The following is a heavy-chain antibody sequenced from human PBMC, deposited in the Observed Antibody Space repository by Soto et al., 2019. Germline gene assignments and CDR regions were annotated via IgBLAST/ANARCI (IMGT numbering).Heavy chain of an antibody. CDR1: GFTFSSYA. CDR3: ARARLYSSSVPLSYGMDV. J-gene: IGHJ6*02. V-gene: IGHV3-30-3*01. Sequence: GGSLRLSCAASGFTFSSYAMHWVRQAPGKGLEWVAVISYDGSNKYYADSVKGRFTISRDNSKNTLYLQMNSLRAEDTAVYYCARARLYSSSVPLSYGMDVWGQGTTVTVSS. D-gene: IGHD6-13*01. CDR2: ISYDGSNK.